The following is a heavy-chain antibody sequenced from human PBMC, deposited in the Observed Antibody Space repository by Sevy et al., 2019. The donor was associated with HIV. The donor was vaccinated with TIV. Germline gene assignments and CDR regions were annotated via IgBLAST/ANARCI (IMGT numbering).Heavy chain of an antibody. CDR1: GGSFDTYT. V-gene: IGHV1-69*06. CDR2: VIPFFGSA. Sequence: ASVKVSCKASGGSFDTYTISWLRQAPGQGLEWMGGVIPFFGSANYSQKFQGRLTITADKSTSTAYMELGSLRSEESAVYYCARDRDVTFGGGDAFDIWGPGTMVTVSS. J-gene: IGHJ3*02. CDR3: ARDRDVTFGGGDAFDI. D-gene: IGHD3-16*01.